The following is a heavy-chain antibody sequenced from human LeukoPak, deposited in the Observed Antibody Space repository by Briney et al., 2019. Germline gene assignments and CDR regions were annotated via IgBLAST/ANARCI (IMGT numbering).Heavy chain of an antibody. Sequence: GGSLRLSCAASGFTFSNYWMHWVRQAPGKGLVWVSRINSDGSSTSYADSVKGRFTISRDNAKNTLYLQMNSLRAEDTAVYYCARVPSGSCFGYYYYMDVWGKGTTVTVSS. CDR3: ARVPSGSCFGYYYYMDV. CDR2: INSDGSST. J-gene: IGHJ6*03. V-gene: IGHV3-74*01. CDR1: GFTFSNYW. D-gene: IGHD1-26*01.